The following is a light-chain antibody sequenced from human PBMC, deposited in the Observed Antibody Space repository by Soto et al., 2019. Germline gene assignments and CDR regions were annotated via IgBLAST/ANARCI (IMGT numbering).Light chain of an antibody. CDR3: CSFAGDYIYV. V-gene: IGLV2-11*01. J-gene: IGLJ1*01. Sequence: QSVLTQPRSVSGSPGQSVTISCTGTSSDVGGYNYVSWYLQHPGKAPKVMIYDVSKRPSGVPDRFSGSKSGNTASLTISGFQSEDEADYYCCSFAGDYIYVFGTGTKVTVL. CDR1: SSDVGGYNY. CDR2: DVS.